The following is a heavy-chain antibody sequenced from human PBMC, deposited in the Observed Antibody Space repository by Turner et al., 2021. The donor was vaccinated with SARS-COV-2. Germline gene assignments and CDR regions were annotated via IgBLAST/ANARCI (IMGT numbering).Heavy chain of an antibody. CDR3: ATGVAVTGTPSAYYYYYGMDV. J-gene: IGHJ6*02. D-gene: IGHD6-19*01. CDR2: VTANSGDT. CDR1: GYTFTAYN. V-gene: IGHV1-2*02. Sequence: QVQLVQSGAEVKKPGASVKVSCKASGYTFTAYNIHWLRQAPGQGLEWMGWVTANSGDTNYAQKFQGRVTMTRDTSISTAYMELSSLRSDDTAVYYCATGVAVTGTPSAYYYYYGMDVWGQGTTVTVSS.